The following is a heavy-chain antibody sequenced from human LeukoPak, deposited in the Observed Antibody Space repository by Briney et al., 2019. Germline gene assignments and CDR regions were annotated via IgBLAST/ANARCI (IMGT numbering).Heavy chain of an antibody. CDR3: ARRRGPAAIYYYMDV. CDR2: IYHSGST. D-gene: IGHD2-2*01. V-gene: IGHV4-30-2*01. Sequence: SETLSLTCAVSGGSISSGGYSWSWIRQPPGKGLEWIGYIYHSGSTYYNPSLKSRVTISVDTSKNQFSLKLSSVTAADTAVYYCARRRGPAAIYYYMDVWGKGTTVTVSS. J-gene: IGHJ6*03. CDR1: GGSISSGGYS.